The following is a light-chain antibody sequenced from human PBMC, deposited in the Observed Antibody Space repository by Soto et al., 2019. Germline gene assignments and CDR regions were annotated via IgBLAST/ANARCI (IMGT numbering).Light chain of an antibody. CDR2: DAS. CDR3: QQRSNWPPIT. J-gene: IGKJ5*01. V-gene: IGKV3-11*01. Sequence: EVVLTQSPDTLSLSPGERATLSCRASQSVSRYLAWYQQKPVQAPRLLIYDASNRATGIPARFSGSGSETDFTLTISSLEPEDFGVYYCQQRSNWPPITFGQGTRLEIK. CDR1: QSVSRY.